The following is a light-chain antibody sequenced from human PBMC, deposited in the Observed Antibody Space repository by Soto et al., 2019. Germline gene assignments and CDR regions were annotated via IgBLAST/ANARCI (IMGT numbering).Light chain of an antibody. CDR3: QQYDNWPWT. CDR1: QSISDT. V-gene: IGKV3-15*01. Sequence: EIVMTQSPATLSVSPGGRATLSCRASQSISDTLAWYQQKPGQAPRLLIHGASTRAPGFPARFSGSGSGTDFTLTISSLQSXXXAVYYCQQYDNWPWTFGQGTKVEIK. CDR2: GAS. J-gene: IGKJ1*01.